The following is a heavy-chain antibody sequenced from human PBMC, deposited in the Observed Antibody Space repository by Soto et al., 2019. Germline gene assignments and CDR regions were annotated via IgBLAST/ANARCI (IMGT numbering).Heavy chain of an antibody. CDR1: GFTFSSYG. J-gene: IGHJ4*02. CDR2: ISYDGSNK. CDR3: AKGAYSGSYLVY. Sequence: QVQLVESGGGVVQPGRSLRLSCAASGFTFSSYGMHWVRQAPGKGLEWVAVISYDGSNKYYADSVKGRFTISRDNSKNTLYLQMNSLRDEDTAVYYCAKGAYSGSYLVYWGQGTLVSVSS. V-gene: IGHV3-30*18. D-gene: IGHD1-26*01.